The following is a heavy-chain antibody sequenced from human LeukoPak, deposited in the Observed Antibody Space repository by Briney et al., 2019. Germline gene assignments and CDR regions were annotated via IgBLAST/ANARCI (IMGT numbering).Heavy chain of an antibody. D-gene: IGHD5-12*01. CDR3: ARVFQGGYADY. CDR2: INYSGTT. J-gene: IGHJ4*02. Sequence: PSETLSLTCTVSGGSISSDDYYWSWIRQAPGKGLEYIGYINYSGTTYYNPSLKSRVTISVDTSKNQFSLKLISVTAADTAVYYCARVFQGGYADYWGQGTLVTVSS. CDR1: GGSISSDDYY. V-gene: IGHV4-30-4*08.